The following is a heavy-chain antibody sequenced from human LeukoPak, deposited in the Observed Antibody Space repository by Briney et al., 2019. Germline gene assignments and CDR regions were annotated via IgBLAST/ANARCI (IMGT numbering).Heavy chain of an antibody. CDR3: ARVGSSGWSLIFQH. CDR2: IYYSGST. V-gene: IGHV4-59*01. D-gene: IGHD6-19*01. CDR1: GGSISSYY. Sequence: PSETLSLTCTVSGGSISSYYWSWIRQPPGKGLEWIGYIYYSGSTNYNPSLKSRVTISVDTSKNQFSLKLSSVTAADTAVYYCARVGSSGWSLIFQHWGQGTLVTVTS. J-gene: IGHJ1*01.